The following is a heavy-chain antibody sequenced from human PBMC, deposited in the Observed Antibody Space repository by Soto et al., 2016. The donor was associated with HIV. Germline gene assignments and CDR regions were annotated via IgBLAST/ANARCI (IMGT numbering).Heavy chain of an antibody. CDR2: IKSKPDGGTT. CDR3: ATEVTLVRGLVKRPYGMDV. V-gene: IGHV3-15*01. CDR1: AFTFNKAW. D-gene: IGHD3-10*01. Sequence: EVQLVESGGDLVKPGGSLRLSCAVPAFTFNKAWMSWVRQAPGKGLEWVGRIKSKPDGGTTDYAAPVKGRFSISSDDVRNTLYLQMNSLKTEDTAIYYCATEVTLVRGLVKRPYGMDVWGQGTTVTVSS. J-gene: IGHJ6*02.